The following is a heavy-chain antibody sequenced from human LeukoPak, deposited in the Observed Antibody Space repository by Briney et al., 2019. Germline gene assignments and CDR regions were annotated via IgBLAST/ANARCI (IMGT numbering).Heavy chain of an antibody. D-gene: IGHD6-13*01. CDR2: INPNSGGA. J-gene: IGHJ6*04. CDR3: ARGGGSSSWDDYYYYGMDV. V-gene: IGHV1-2*02. Sequence: ASMKVSCKASGYTFTGYYMHWVRQAPGQGLEWMGWINPNSGGANYAQKFQGRVTMTRDTSISTAYMELSRLRSDDTAVYYCARGGGSSSWDDYYYYGMDVWGKGTTVTVSS. CDR1: GYTFTGYY.